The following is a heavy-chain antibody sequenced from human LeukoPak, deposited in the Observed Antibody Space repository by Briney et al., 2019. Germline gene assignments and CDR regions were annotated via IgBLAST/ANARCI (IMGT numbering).Heavy chain of an antibody. CDR2: ISGSGGST. CDR3: AKDQVTMVRGVSYYYYYGMDV. CDR1: GFTFSSYA. J-gene: IGHJ6*02. Sequence: GGSLRLSCAASGFTFSSYAMSWVRQAPGKGLEWVSAISGSGGSTYYADSVKGRFTISRDNSKNTLYLQMNSLRAEHTAVYYCAKDQVTMVRGVSYYYYYGMDVWGQGSTVTVSS. D-gene: IGHD3-10*01. V-gene: IGHV3-23*01.